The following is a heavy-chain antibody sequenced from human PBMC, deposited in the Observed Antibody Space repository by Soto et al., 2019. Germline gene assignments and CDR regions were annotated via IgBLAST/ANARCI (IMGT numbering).Heavy chain of an antibody. CDR2: INAGNGNT. D-gene: IGHD2-2*01. Sequence: ASVKVSFKASGYTFTSYAMHWVRQAPGQRLEWMGWINAGNGNTKYSQKFQGRVTITRDTSASTAYMELSSLRSEDTAVYYCARPYCSSTSCYGTYYYYGMDVWGQGTTVTVS. CDR3: ARPYCSSTSCYGTYYYYGMDV. J-gene: IGHJ6*02. V-gene: IGHV1-3*01. CDR1: GYTFTSYA.